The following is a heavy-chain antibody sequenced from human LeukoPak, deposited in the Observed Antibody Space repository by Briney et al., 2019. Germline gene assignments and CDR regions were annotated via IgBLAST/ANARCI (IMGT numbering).Heavy chain of an antibody. CDR1: GFTFSRYA. CDR3: AARPTSAAVAPSDF. Sequence: GGSLRLSCAASGFTFSRYAMSWVRQAPGKGLEWVSAISGSGDGTYYADSVKGRFTISRDNSKSMLYLEMNSLRAEDTATYYCAARPTSAAVAPSDFWGQGTLVTVSS. V-gene: IGHV3-23*01. CDR2: ISGSGDGT. D-gene: IGHD6-19*01. J-gene: IGHJ4*02.